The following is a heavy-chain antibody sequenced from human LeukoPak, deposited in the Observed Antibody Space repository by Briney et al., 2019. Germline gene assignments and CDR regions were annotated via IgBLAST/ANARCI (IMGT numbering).Heavy chain of an antibody. CDR1: GGSIRSYY. Sequence: PSQTLSLTCTVSGGSIRSYYWSWIRQPPGKGLEWIGYIYYSGSTNYNPSLKSRVTISVDTSKNLFSLKLTSVTAADTAVYYCARVGATRAFDYWGQGTLVTVSS. CDR3: ARVGATRAFDY. V-gene: IGHV4-59*12. J-gene: IGHJ4*02. CDR2: IYYSGST. D-gene: IGHD1-26*01.